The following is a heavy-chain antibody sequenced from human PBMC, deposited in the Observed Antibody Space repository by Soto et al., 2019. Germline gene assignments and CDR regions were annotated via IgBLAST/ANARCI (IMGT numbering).Heavy chain of an antibody. CDR1: GFTFSSYG. CDR2: ISYDGSNK. D-gene: IGHD4-17*01. V-gene: IGHV3-30*18. CDR3: AKVGSGLGDHDYGDYGGGY. Sequence: QVQLVESGGGVVQPGRSLRLSCAASGFTFSSYGMNWVRQAPGKGLEWVAVISYDGSNKYYADSVKGRFTISRDNSKNKLYLQMNSLRAEDTAVYYCAKVGSGLGDHDYGDYGGGYWGQGTLVTVSS. J-gene: IGHJ4*02.